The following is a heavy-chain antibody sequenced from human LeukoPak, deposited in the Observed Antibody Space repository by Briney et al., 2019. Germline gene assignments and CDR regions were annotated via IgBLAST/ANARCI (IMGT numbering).Heavy chain of an antibody. J-gene: IGHJ4*02. V-gene: IGHV1-18*01. CDR3: ARARSDILTGHPFDY. D-gene: IGHD3-9*01. CDR1: GGTFSSYA. Sequence: SVKVSCKASGGTFSSYAISWVRQAPGQGLEWMGWISAYNGNTNYAQKVQGRVTMTTDTSTSTAYMELSRLRSDDTAVYYCARARSDILTGHPFDYWGQGTLVTVSS. CDR2: ISAYNGNT.